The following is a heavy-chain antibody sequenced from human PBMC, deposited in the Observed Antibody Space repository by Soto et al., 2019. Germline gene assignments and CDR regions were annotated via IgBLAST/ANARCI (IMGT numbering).Heavy chain of an antibody. J-gene: IGHJ5*02. Sequence: EVQLVESGGGLVKPGGSLRLSCAASGFTFSSYSMNWVRQAPGKGLEWVSSISSSSSYIYYADSVKGRFTISRDNAKNSLYLQMNSLRAEDTAVYYCARGIAAAGTDWFDPWGQGTLVTVSS. CDR1: GFTFSSYS. CDR3: ARGIAAAGTDWFDP. CDR2: ISSSSSYI. D-gene: IGHD6-13*01. V-gene: IGHV3-21*01.